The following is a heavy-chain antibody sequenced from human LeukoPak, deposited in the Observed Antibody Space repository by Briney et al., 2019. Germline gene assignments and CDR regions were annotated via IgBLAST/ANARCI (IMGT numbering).Heavy chain of an antibody. Sequence: GGSLRLSCAASGFTFSSYAMSWVRQAPGKGLEWVSAISGSGGSTYYADSVKGRFTISRDNSKNTLYLQMNSLRAEDTAVYYCTAGTGRSDFDYWGQGTLVTVSS. CDR3: TAGTGRSDFDY. V-gene: IGHV3-23*01. D-gene: IGHD1-14*01. CDR2: ISGSGGST. J-gene: IGHJ4*02. CDR1: GFTFSSYA.